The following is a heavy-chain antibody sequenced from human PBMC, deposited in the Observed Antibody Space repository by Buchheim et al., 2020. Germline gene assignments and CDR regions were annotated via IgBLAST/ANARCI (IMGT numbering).Heavy chain of an antibody. CDR2: ISYDGSNK. Sequence: QVQLVESGGGVVQPGRSLRLSCAASGFTFSSYAMHWVRQAPGKGLEWVAVISYDGSNKYYADSVKGRFTIYRDNSKNTLYLQMNSLRAEDTAVYYCASGDDLYYFDYWGQGTL. V-gene: IGHV3-30*04. D-gene: IGHD3/OR15-3a*01. J-gene: IGHJ4*02. CDR3: ASGDDLYYFDY. CDR1: GFTFSSYA.